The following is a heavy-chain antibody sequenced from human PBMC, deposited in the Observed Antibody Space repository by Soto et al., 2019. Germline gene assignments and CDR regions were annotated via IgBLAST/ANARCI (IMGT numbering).Heavy chain of an antibody. CDR3: ASSVLVPSTMNYFDF. D-gene: IGHD1-26*01. CDR1: GYSFTNYY. V-gene: IGHV5-51*01. Sequence: PEESLKISCSASGYSFTNYYLAWVRQMPWKGLEWMGIIYPVDFDTRYSPSFQGQVTISVDRSIRTAYLQWDSLKASDTAMYYCASSVLVPSTMNYFDFWGQGTLVTVSS. CDR2: IYPVDFDT. J-gene: IGHJ4*02.